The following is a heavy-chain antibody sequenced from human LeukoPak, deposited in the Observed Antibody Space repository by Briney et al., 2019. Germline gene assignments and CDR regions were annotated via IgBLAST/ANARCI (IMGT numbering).Heavy chain of an antibody. V-gene: IGHV1-2*02. J-gene: IGHJ4*02. Sequence: ASVKVSCKASGYTFSDYYIHWVRQAPGQGLERMGWINPNSGGTNYAQKFQGRVTMTRDTSIATTYMDLSSLISDATAVYYCARGHDNTGYNYFDYWGQGTLVTVSS. CDR1: GYTFSDYY. CDR2: INPNSGGT. CDR3: ARGHDNTGYNYFDY. D-gene: IGHD3-9*01.